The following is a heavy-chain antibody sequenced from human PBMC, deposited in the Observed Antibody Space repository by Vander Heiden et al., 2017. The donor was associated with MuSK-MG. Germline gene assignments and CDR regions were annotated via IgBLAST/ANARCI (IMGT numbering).Heavy chain of an antibody. J-gene: IGHJ4*02. CDR2: INPNSGVT. D-gene: IGHD3-3*01. V-gene: IGHV1-2*02. CDR1: HSTSTGFY. CDR3: ARGLGQGWSGYLFYFPN. Sequence: QVQLVQSGAEVRDPGASVNVSCRASHSTSTGFYVHWVRQAPGRGLEWMGWINPNSGVTNFAPKFHGRVTMARDTSKRTVFMEISRLTSDDTAVYYCARGLGQGWSGYLFYFPNWGQGSHVIVSS.